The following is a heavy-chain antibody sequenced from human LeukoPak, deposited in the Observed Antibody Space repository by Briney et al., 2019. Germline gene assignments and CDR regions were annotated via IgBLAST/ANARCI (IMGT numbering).Heavy chain of an antibody. D-gene: IGHD3-10*01. CDR1: GFTFSSYS. Sequence: PGGSLRLSCAASGFTFSSYSMNWVRQAPGKGLEWVSYISSSSSTIYYADSVKGRFTISRDNAKNSLYLQMNSLRAEDTAVYYCAVQWFGELLSAFDYWGQGTLDTVSS. J-gene: IGHJ4*02. V-gene: IGHV3-48*04. CDR2: ISSSSSTI. CDR3: AVQWFGELLSAFDY.